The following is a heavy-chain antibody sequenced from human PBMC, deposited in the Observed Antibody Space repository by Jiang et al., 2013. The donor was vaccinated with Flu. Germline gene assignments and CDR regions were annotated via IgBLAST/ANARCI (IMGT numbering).Heavy chain of an antibody. J-gene: IGHJ4*02. D-gene: IGHD6-6*01. CDR3: AGWGSSSPSRGFDY. CDR2: TYYRSKWYN. Sequence: GRTYYRSKWYNDYAVSVKSRITINPDTSKNQFSLQLNSVTPEDTAVHYCAGWGSSSPSRGFDYWGQGTLVTVSS. V-gene: IGHV6-1*01.